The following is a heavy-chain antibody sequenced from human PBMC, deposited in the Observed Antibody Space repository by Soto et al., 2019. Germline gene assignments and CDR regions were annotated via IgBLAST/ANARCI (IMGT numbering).Heavy chain of an antibody. D-gene: IGHD6-19*01. CDR2: IASDGRDK. V-gene: IGHV3-30*19. Sequence: QVQLVESGGGVVQPGRSLRLSCAASGFTFSSYGMHWVRQAPGKGLEWVAVIASDGRDKKYADSVRGRFTISRDNSKNTMYLEMNSLRGDDAAVYYCAKDKGPGPAVYYFDYWGRGTLVTVSS. CDR3: AKDKGPGPAVYYFDY. J-gene: IGHJ4*02. CDR1: GFTFSSYG.